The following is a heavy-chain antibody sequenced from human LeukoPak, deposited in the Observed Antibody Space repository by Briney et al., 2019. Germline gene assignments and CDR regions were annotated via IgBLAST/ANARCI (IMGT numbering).Heavy chain of an antibody. D-gene: IGHD5-18*01. Sequence: PGGSLRLSCAASGFTFDDYAMHWVRQAPGKGLEWVSGISWNSGTIGHADSVKGRFTISRDNAKDSLYLQMNSLRTDDTALYYCARGLEKGYSYGIDHWGQGTLVTVSS. V-gene: IGHV3-9*01. CDR2: ISWNSGTI. CDR3: ARGLEKGYSYGIDH. CDR1: GFTFDDYA. J-gene: IGHJ4*02.